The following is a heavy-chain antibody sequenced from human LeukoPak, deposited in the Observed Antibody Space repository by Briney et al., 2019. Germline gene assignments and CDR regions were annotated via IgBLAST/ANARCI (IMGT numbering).Heavy chain of an antibody. CDR3: GEQGPNDGSVYYWSKP. Sequence: SETLSLTCTVSGGSISSYYWSWIRQPPGKGLEWIGYIYTSGSTNYNPSLKSRVTISGDTSKNQFSLKLSSVTAADTAVYYCGEQGPNDGSVYYWSKPGGKEPLVTVPS. CDR1: GGSISSYY. D-gene: IGHD3-22*01. J-gene: IGHJ5*02. CDR2: IYTSGST. V-gene: IGHV4-4*09.